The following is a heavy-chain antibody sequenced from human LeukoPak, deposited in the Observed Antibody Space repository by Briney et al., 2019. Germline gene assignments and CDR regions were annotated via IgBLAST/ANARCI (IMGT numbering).Heavy chain of an antibody. D-gene: IGHD3-10*01. CDR3: ARLPKKYYYGSGRNLGPAYYFDY. CDR1: GGSFSGHY. Sequence: SETLSLTCAVYGGSFSGHYWSWIRQSPGKGLEWIGETYHSGSTNHNPSLKSRVTISLDTSKNQFSLRLSSVTAADTAVYYCARLPKKYYYGSGRNLGPAYYFDYWGQGTLVTVSS. J-gene: IGHJ4*02. V-gene: IGHV4-34*01. CDR2: TYHSGST.